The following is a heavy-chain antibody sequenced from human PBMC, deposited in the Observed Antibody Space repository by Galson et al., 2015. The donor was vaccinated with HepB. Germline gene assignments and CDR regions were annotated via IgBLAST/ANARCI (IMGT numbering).Heavy chain of an antibody. CDR3: ASPTYGDAFDY. V-gene: IGHV3-21*01. J-gene: IGHJ4*02. D-gene: IGHD4-17*01. CDR1: GFTFSSYS. Sequence: SLRLSCAASGFTFSSYSMNWVRQAPGKGLEWVSSISSSSSYIYYADSVKGRLTISRDNAKNSLYLQMNSLRAEDTAVYYCASPTYGDAFDYWGQGALVTVSS. CDR2: ISSSSSYI.